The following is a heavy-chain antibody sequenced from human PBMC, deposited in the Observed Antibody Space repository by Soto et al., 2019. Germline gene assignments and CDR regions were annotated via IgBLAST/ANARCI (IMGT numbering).Heavy chain of an antibody. CDR1: GGSISSAAYY. J-gene: IGHJ4*02. CDR3: AGEYPYGATCVAC. CDR2: ISHSGST. D-gene: IGHD3-10*01. V-gene: IGHV4-31*03. Sequence: QVQLQESGPGLVKPSQTLSLSCTVSGGSISSAAYYWSWIRQHPGKGLAWIGYISHSGSTYYTPSLKSRVIISADTSKNQFSLNLTSVPAADTAVYYCAGEYPYGATCVACWGQGALVTVSS.